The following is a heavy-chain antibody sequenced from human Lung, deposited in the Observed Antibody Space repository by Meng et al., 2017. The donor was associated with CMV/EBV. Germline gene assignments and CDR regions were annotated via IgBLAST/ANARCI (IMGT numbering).Heavy chain of an antibody. J-gene: IGHJ4*02. CDR3: ARDRFRTVRGFVYY. D-gene: IGHD3-10*01. CDR1: GHSFTDYY. V-gene: IGHV1-2*02. CDR2: INPNSGGT. Sequence: ASVKVSXKASGHSFTDYYIHWVRQAPGQGLEWMGWINPNSGGTNYAENFQGRVTMTRDTSISTASMELNRLRSEDTAVYYCARDRFRTVRGFVYYWGQGTLVTVSS.